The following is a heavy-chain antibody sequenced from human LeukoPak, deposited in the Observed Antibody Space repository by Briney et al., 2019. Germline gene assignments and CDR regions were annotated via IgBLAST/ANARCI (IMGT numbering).Heavy chain of an antibody. CDR2: IYTSGST. J-gene: IGHJ3*02. V-gene: IGHV4-4*07. Sequence: PSETLSLTCTVSGGSISSYYWSWIRQPAGKGLEWIGRIYTSGSTNYNPSLKSRVTMSVDTSKNQFSLKLSSVTAADTAVYYRASRLLWFGDNAFDIWGQGTMVTVSS. CDR3: ASRLLWFGDNAFDI. CDR1: GGSISSYY. D-gene: IGHD3-10*01.